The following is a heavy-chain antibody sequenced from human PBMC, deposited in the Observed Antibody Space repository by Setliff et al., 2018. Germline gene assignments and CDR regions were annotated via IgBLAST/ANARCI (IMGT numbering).Heavy chain of an antibody. V-gene: IGHV4-39*07. D-gene: IGHD1-26*01. CDR2: IYYSGST. J-gene: IGHJ4*02. CDR3: ARGPRYSGSYYVNY. Sequence: SETLSLTCTVSGGSISSSIYYWGWIRQPPGKGLEWIGSIYYSGSTYYNPSLKSRVTISVDTSKNQFSLKLSSVTAADTAVYYCARGPRYSGSYYVNYWGQGTLVTVSS. CDR1: GGSISSSIYY.